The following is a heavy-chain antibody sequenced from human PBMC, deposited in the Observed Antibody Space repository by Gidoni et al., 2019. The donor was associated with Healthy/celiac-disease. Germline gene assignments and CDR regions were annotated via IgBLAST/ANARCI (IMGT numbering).Heavy chain of an antibody. J-gene: IGHJ4*02. CDR2: INHSGST. V-gene: IGHV4-34*01. D-gene: IGHD6-6*01. CDR1: GGSFSGYY. CDR3: ANYAKDSSSSGYYFDY. Sequence: QVQLQQWGAGLLKLSETLSLTCAVYGGSFSGYYWSWSRHPPGKGLVWSGGINHSGSTNYDPSLKSRVTISVDTSKNQFCLTLSSVAAADTAVYYCANYAKDSSSSGYYFDYWGQGTLVTVSS.